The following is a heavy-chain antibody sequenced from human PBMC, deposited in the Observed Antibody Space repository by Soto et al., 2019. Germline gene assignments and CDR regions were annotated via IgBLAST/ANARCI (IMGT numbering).Heavy chain of an antibody. CDR2: ISYDGSNK. CDR3: ARDQGLDD. J-gene: IGHJ4*02. V-gene: IGHV3-30-3*01. Sequence: QVQLVESGGGVVQPGRSLRLSCAASGFTFSSYAMHWVRQAPGKGLEWVAVISYDGSNKYYADSVKGRFTISRDNSKNTLYLQMNSLRAEDTAVYYCARDQGLDDWGQGTLVTVSS. CDR1: GFTFSSYA.